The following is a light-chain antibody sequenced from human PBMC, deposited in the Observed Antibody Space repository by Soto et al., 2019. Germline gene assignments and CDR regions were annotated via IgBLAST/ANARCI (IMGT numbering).Light chain of an antibody. CDR1: QSISIS. V-gene: IGKV1-39*01. Sequence: IQMTQSPSPLSASVGDRVTITCRASQSISISLAWYQHKPGKAPKVLIYDASSLDSGVPSRFSGSGSGTEFSLSISNLQPDDFATYYCQQSYSGPWTFGGGTKVDIK. CDR2: DAS. J-gene: IGKJ4*01. CDR3: QQSYSGPWT.